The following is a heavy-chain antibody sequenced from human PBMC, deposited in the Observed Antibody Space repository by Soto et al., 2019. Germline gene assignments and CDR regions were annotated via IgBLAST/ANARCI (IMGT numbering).Heavy chain of an antibody. J-gene: IGHJ3*02. Sequence: GGSLRLSCTVFGLTVSGKKYLAWVRQAPGKGLEWVSALYDVDGTYYADFVKGRFTTSGDSSKTSVYLQMNSLRPDDTAVYFCATWHQREHAYDIWGQGTAVTVSS. D-gene: IGHD1-1*01. V-gene: IGHV3-53*01. CDR1: GLTVSGKKY. CDR3: ATWHQREHAYDI. CDR2: LYDVDGT.